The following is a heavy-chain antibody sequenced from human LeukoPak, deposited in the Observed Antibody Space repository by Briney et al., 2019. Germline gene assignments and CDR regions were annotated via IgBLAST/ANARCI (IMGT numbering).Heavy chain of an antibody. CDR1: GYSFTNYE. J-gene: IGHJ6*03. Sequence: ASVKVSCKASGYSFTNYEINWVRQATGQGLEWMGWMNPNSGQTGYAQKFQGRVTMTRDTSTSTAYMELSSLRYEDTAVYYCARARGYDSSGYLSYYYYMDVWDKGTTVIVSS. CDR2: MNPNSGQT. V-gene: IGHV1-8*02. CDR3: ARARGYDSSGYLSYYYYMDV. D-gene: IGHD3-22*01.